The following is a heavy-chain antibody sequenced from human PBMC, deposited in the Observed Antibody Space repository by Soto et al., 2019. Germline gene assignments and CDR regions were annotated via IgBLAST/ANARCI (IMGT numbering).Heavy chain of an antibody. CDR1: GFTFSSYA. Sequence: PGGSLRLSCAASGFTFSSYAMSWVRQAPGKGLEWVSAISGSGGSTYYADSVKGRFTISRDNSKNTLYLQMNSLRAEDTAVYYCAKDRYIVVVPAAMRSDGMDVWGQGTTVTVSS. J-gene: IGHJ6*02. CDR3: AKDRYIVVVPAAMRSDGMDV. CDR2: ISGSGGST. D-gene: IGHD2-2*01. V-gene: IGHV3-23*01.